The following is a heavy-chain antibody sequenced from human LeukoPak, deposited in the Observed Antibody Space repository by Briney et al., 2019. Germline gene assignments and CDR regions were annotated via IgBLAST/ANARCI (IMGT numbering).Heavy chain of an antibody. CDR1: GYTFSDYG. CDR3: TKDLSTSHCTTAMCYYFDY. J-gene: IGHJ4*01. V-gene: IGHV3-30*02. Sequence: GGSLRLSCAASGYTFSDYGMHWVRQAPGKGLEWAASIRYDGTGQYYADSVEGRFTISRDNSRNTLYLQMNSVRGEDTAIYYCTKDLSTSHCTTAMCYYFDYWGPGTLVAVSS. CDR2: IRYDGTGQ. D-gene: IGHD2/OR15-2a*01.